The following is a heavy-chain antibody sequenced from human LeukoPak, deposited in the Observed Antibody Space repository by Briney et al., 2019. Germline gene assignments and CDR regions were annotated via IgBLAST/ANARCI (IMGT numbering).Heavy chain of an antibody. CDR2: ISSSSSYI. V-gene: IGHV3-21*01. D-gene: IGHD1-1*01. CDR3: ARDFLQLAFDI. CDR1: GFNFRSYW. Sequence: GGSLSLSCVTSGFNFRSYWMNWVRQAPGKGLEWVSSISSSSSYIYYADSVKGRFTISRDNAKNSLYLQMNSLRAEDTAVYYCARDFLQLAFDIRGQGTMVTVSS. J-gene: IGHJ3*02.